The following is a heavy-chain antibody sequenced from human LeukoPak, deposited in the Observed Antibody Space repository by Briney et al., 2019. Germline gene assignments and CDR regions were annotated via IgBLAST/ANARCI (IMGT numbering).Heavy chain of an antibody. J-gene: IGHJ4*02. CDR2: IYYRGST. V-gene: IGHV4-59*01. D-gene: IGHD6-19*01. CDR1: GGSIDSYY. Sequence: PSETLSLTCTVSGGSIDSYYWSWIRQPPGKGLEWIGYIYYRGSTNYNPSLKSRVTISADTSKNQFSLKLRSVTAADTAVYYCARGRWLVNYWGQGTLVTVSS. CDR3: ARGRWLVNY.